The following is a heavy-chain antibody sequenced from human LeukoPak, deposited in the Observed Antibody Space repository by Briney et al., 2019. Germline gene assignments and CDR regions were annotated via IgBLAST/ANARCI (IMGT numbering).Heavy chain of an antibody. D-gene: IGHD4-23*01. Sequence: SETLSLTCAVSGGSFNGYYWSWIRQPPGKGLEWIGEISHSGSTNYNPSLKSRVTTSVDTSKEHFSLRLSSVTAADTAVYYCARGTTVALGVFDYWGQGTLVTVSS. CDR3: ARGTTVALGVFDY. CDR1: GGSFNGYY. V-gene: IGHV4-34*01. J-gene: IGHJ4*02. CDR2: ISHSGST.